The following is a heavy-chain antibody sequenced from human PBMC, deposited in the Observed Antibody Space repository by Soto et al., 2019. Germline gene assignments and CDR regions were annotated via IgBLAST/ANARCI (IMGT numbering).Heavy chain of an antibody. CDR3: AKGRSFLITSYATTFAY. V-gene: IGHV3-23*01. Sequence: EVRLLESGGGLVPPGGSLRLSCAASGFTFTDYAMSWVRQAPGKGLECVSIIGGRGSHTSYADSVKGRFTISRDNSKNTVYLEMHSLTAEDTSLYFCAKGRSFLITSYATTFAYWGLGLLVTVSS. D-gene: IGHD3-16*01. CDR1: GFTFTDYA. CDR2: IGGRGSHT. J-gene: IGHJ4*02.